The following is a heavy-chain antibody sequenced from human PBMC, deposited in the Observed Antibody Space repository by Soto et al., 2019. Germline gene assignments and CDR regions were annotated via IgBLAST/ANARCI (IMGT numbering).Heavy chain of an antibody. J-gene: IGHJ4*02. CDR3: ARESWGYYDSSGYLDY. D-gene: IGHD3-22*01. CDR2: IYASGST. V-gene: IGHV4-4*07. CDR1: VGSISSYY. Sequence: SETLSLTCPVSVGSISSYYWSWIRQPAGKGLEWIGRIYASGSTNYNPSLKSRVTMSVDTSKNQFSLKLSSVTAADTAVYYCARESWGYYDSSGYLDYWGQGTLVTVS.